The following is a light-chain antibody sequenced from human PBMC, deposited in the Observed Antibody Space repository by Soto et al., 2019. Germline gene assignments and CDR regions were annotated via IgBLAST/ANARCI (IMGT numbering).Light chain of an antibody. CDR1: TSNIGRNT. CDR2: GDS. J-gene: IGLJ3*02. CDR3: ATWDDSLNGWV. V-gene: IGLV1-44*01. Sequence: QSVLTQPPSASGTPGQRVTISCSGSTSNIGRNTVNWYQHLPGTAPKLLMFGDSQRPSGVPDRFSGSKSGTSASLAISGLQAEDEADYYCATWDDSLNGWVLGGGTKLTVL.